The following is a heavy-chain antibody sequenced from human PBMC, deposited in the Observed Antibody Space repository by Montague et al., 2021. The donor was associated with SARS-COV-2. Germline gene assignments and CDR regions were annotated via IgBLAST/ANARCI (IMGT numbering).Heavy chain of an antibody. CDR2: IYYSGGT. J-gene: IGHJ4*01. CDR1: GGSISSDRYY. CDR3: ARPGSTRGWFYFDD. D-gene: IGHD6-19*01. Sequence: SETLSLTCTVYGGSISSDRYYWGWIRQPPGKGLEWLASIYYSGGTXYXXXXKXRVTISIDPSRHQFSLNVNSVTAADTAVYYCARPGSTRGWFYFDDWGHGTLATVSS. V-gene: IGHV4-39*01.